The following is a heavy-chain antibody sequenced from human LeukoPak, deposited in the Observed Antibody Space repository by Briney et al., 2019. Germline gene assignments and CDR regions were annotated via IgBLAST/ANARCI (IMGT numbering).Heavy chain of an antibody. CDR2: IKQDGSDK. CDR1: GCTFSSYW. V-gene: IGHV3-7*01. D-gene: IGHD2-2*01. Sequence: PGGSLRLSCAASGCTFSSYWMSWVRQAPGKGLEWVANIKQDGSDKYYVDSVKGRFTISRDNAKNSLYLQMNSQRAEDTAVDYCVRYGGYCRSTSFYVFDYWGQGTLVTVSS. CDR3: VRYGGYCRSTSFYVFDY. J-gene: IGHJ4*02.